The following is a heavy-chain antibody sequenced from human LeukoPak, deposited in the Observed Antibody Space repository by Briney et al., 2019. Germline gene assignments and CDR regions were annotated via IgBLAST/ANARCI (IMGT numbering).Heavy chain of an antibody. J-gene: IGHJ4*02. CDR3: ASAYYDFWTGYSYFEY. CDR2: ISGSDGSS. Sequence: PGGSLRLSCAASGFTFSSYSMNWVRQAPGKGLEWVSAISGSDGSSFHADSVKGRFAISRDNSKNTLYLQVNSLRAEDTAVYYCASAYYDFWTGYSYFEYWGQGILVTVSS. D-gene: IGHD3-3*01. V-gene: IGHV3-23*01. CDR1: GFTFSSYS.